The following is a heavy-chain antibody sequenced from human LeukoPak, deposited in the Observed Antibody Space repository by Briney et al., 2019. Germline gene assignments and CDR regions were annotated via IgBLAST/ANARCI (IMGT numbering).Heavy chain of an antibody. CDR1: GLTFSNYW. Sequence: PGGSLRLSCAASGLTFSNYWMGWVRQAPGKGLVWVANINGIGSEPYYGDSLEGRFTISRDNAKNSLYPQMNSLRAEDTAMYYCARLRIGSSGFWWFDPWGQGTLVTVSS. CDR3: ARLRIGSSGFWWFDP. V-gene: IGHV3-7*01. CDR2: INGIGSEP. J-gene: IGHJ5*02. D-gene: IGHD3-22*01.